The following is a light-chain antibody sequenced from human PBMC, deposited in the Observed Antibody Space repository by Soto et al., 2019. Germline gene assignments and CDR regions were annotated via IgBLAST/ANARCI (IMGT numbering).Light chain of an antibody. CDR2: WAS. CDR1: QSVLYSSNNENY. V-gene: IGKV4-1*01. J-gene: IGKJ4*01. CDR3: QQYYTTPLT. Sequence: DTVMTQSPDSLAVSLGERATINCKSSQSVLYSSNNENYLAWYQQKPGQPPNVLIYWASTRESGVPDRFSDSGSGTDFTLTISSLQAEDVAVYYCQQYYTTPLTFGGGTKVEI.